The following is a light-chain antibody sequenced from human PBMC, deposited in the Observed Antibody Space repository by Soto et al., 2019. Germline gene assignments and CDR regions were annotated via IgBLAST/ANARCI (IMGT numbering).Light chain of an antibody. J-gene: IGKJ1*01. CDR1: QSVPSNF. Sequence: EIVLTQSPGTLSLSPGERATLSCRASQSVPSNFLAWYQQKPGQAPILLIYGVSRRATGIPDRFSGSGSGTDFTLTISGLEPEDFAVYYCQPYDRSWTFGQGTKVEIK. V-gene: IGKV3-20*01. CDR2: GVS. CDR3: QPYDRSWT.